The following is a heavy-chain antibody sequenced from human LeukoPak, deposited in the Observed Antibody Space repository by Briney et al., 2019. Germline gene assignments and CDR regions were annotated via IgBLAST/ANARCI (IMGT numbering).Heavy chain of an antibody. V-gene: IGHV1-69*13. CDR2: IVPIFGTA. J-gene: IGHJ5*02. CDR3: ATYYYDSSGYYVGFDP. CDR1: GGTFSSDA. D-gene: IGHD3-22*01. Sequence: GASMKVSCNASGGTFSSDAMSRVRQAPGQGLEWMGGIVPIFGTANYAQKFQGRVTITADESTSTAYMELSSLRSEDTAVYYCATYYYDSSGYYVGFDPWGQGTLVTVSS.